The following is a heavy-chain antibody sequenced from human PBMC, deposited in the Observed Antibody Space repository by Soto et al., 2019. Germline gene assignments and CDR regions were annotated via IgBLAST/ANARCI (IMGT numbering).Heavy chain of an antibody. Sequence: QVQLVQSGAEVKQPVASVKVSCKASGYTFTSYDINWVRQATGQGLEWMGWMNPNSGNTGYAQKFQGRVTMTRNTSLSTAYMELSSPSSEYTAVYSCARERGRRGFVDWGQGTLVTVSS. CDR3: ARERGRRGFVD. D-gene: IGHD3-10*01. V-gene: IGHV1-8*01. J-gene: IGHJ4*02. CDR2: MNPNSGNT. CDR1: GYTFTSYD.